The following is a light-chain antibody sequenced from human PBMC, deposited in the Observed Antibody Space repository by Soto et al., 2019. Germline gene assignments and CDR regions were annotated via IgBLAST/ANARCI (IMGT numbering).Light chain of an antibody. CDR3: QQYSGYSTT. V-gene: IGKV1-5*03. CDR2: KAS. J-gene: IGKJ1*01. Sequence: DIQMTQSPSTLSASVGDRVTITCRASQSISNWLAWYQQKPGKAPKLLIYKASSLESGVPSRFSGSGSGTEFTLTISSLRPDDFATYFCQQYSGYSTTFGQGTRVEVK. CDR1: QSISNW.